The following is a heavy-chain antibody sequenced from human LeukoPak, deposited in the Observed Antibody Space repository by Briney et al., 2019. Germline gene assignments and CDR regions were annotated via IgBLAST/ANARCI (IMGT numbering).Heavy chain of an antibody. CDR3: TTGLPGIHGDFDF. Sequence: PGGSLRLSCVVSQFNFGNAWMAWVRQAPGKGLEWVGRIKSKGDGEKTDYAAPLRGRFSMSRDDSKNTLFLQVNSLQIEDTAVYYCTTGLPGIHGDFDFWGKGTLVTVSS. CDR2: IKSKGDGEKT. V-gene: IGHV3-15*01. CDR1: QFNFGNAW. D-gene: IGHD1-14*01. J-gene: IGHJ4*02.